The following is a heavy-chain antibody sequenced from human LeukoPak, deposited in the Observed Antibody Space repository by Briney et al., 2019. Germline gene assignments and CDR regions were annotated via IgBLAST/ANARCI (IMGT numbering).Heavy chain of an antibody. CDR1: GFTFSSYD. Sequence: GGSLRLSCAASGFTFSSYDMSWVRQAPGKGLEWVSAISGSGGSTYYADSVKGRFTISRDNSKNTLYLQMNSLRAEDTAVYYCAKDYDILTGYYTDYFDYWGQGTLVTVSS. CDR3: AKDYDILTGYYTDYFDY. D-gene: IGHD3-9*01. CDR2: ISGSGGST. J-gene: IGHJ4*02. V-gene: IGHV3-23*01.